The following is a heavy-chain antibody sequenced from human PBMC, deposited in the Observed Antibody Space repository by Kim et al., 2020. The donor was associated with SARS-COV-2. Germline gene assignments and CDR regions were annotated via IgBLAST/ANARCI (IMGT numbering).Heavy chain of an antibody. D-gene: IGHD2-21*02. J-gene: IGHJ4*01. Sequence: SETLSLTCTVSGGSISSYYWSWIRQPPGKGLEWIGYIYYSGSTNYNPSLKSRVTISVDTSKNQFSLKLSSVTAADTAVYYCARGGTYCGGDCYPFDYWG. CDR3: ARGGTYCGGDCYPFDY. V-gene: IGHV4-59*01. CDR2: IYYSGST. CDR1: GGSISSYY.